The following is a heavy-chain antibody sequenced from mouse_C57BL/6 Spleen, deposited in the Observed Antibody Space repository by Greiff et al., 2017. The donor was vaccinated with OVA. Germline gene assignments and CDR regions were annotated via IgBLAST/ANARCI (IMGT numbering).Heavy chain of an antibody. CDR2: IYPGSGSS. Sequence: VKLQQPGAEVVKPGASVKMSCKASGYIFISYWITWVKQRPGQGLEWIGDIYPGSGSSNYNEKFKNKATLTVDISSSTAYMQLSSLPSEDSAVYYCARDGYYLYAMDYWGQGTSVTVSS. J-gene: IGHJ4*01. CDR3: ARDGYYLYAMDY. CDR1: GYIFISYW. D-gene: IGHD2-3*01. V-gene: IGHV1-55*01.